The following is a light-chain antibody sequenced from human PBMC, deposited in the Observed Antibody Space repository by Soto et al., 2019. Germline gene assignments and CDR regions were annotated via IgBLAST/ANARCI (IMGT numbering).Light chain of an antibody. CDR2: AAP. J-gene: IGKJ1*01. CDR1: QSVSSSY. CDR3: QHYGSSHRG. Sequence: EIVLLQSPGTLSLSPGERATLSCRASQSVSSSYLAWYQQKPGQAPRLLIYAAPSRATGIADRFSGSGSGTDFTLTISRLEPEDFAVYYCQHYGSSHRGFGQGTKVDIK. V-gene: IGKV3-20*01.